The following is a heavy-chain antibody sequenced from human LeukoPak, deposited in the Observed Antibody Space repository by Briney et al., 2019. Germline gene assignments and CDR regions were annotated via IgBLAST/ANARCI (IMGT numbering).Heavy chain of an antibody. CDR3: ARGHHYYDSSAYYY. CDR1: GFTFISYW. D-gene: IGHD3-22*01. CDR2: INSDGSTT. V-gene: IGHV3-74*01. Sequence: GGSLRLSCAASGFTFISYWMHWGRQAPGKGLVWVSRINSDGSTTSYAASVKGRFTISRDTAKNTLYLQMNSLRAEDTAVYYCARGHHYYDSSAYYYWGQGTLVTVSS. J-gene: IGHJ4*02.